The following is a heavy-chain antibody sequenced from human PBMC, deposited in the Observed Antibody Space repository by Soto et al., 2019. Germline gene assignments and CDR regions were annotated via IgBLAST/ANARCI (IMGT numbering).Heavy chain of an antibody. CDR2: ISSNGGST. D-gene: IGHD2-2*01. CDR1: GFTFSSYA. Sequence: GGSLRLSCAASGFTFSSYAMHWVRQAPGKGLEYVSAISSNGGSTYYANSVKGRFTISRDNSKNTLYLQMGSLRAEDMAVYYCARESRYCSSTSCYEADYYYYMDVWGKGTTVTVSS. CDR3: ARESRYCSSTSCYEADYYYYMDV. V-gene: IGHV3-64*01. J-gene: IGHJ6*03.